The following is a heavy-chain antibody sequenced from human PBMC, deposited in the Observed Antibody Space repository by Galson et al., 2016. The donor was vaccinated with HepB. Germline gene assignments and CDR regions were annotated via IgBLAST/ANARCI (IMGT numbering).Heavy chain of an antibody. CDR2: ISHDDISK. Sequence: SLRLSCAASGITLRNFIIHWVRQPPGKGLEWVAAISHDDISKYYTDSVKGRFTISRDNSKNTLYLQMNSLRAEDTAVYYCAKDDDDYNDAFDIWGQGTMVTVSS. V-gene: IGHV3-30-3*01. CDR1: GITLRNFI. CDR3: AKDDDDYNDAFDI. D-gene: IGHD5-24*01. J-gene: IGHJ3*02.